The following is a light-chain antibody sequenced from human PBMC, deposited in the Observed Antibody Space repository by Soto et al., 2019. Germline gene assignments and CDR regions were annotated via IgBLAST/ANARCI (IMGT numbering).Light chain of an antibody. Sequence: DIQMTQSPSTLSASVGDRVTITCRASQSISKWLVWYQQKPGKAPKLLIYQASSLESGVTSRFSCSGYGTEFTLTISSLQPDDFATYYCQQYNTYLTFGGGTKVDIK. CDR1: QSISKW. J-gene: IGKJ4*01. V-gene: IGKV1-5*03. CDR2: QAS. CDR3: QQYNTYLT.